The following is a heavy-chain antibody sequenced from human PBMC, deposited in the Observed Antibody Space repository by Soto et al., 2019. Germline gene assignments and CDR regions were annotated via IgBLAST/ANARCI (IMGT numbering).Heavy chain of an antibody. CDR1: GGTFSSYA. V-gene: IGHV1-69*19. J-gene: IGHJ5*02. D-gene: IGHD6-13*01. CDR2: IIPIFATA. CDR3: AGQYSSSCSVTADWFDP. Sequence: QVQLVQSGAEVKKPGSSVTVSCKASGGTFSSYAISWVRQAHGQGPEWMGGIIPIFATANYTQKVQGRVTITTDESSSTANMALSSLRSEDTAVYYCAGQYSSSCSVTADWFDPWGQGTLVTVSS.